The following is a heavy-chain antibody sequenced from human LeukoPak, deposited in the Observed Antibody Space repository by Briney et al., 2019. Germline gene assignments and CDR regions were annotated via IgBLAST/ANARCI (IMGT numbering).Heavy chain of an antibody. CDR1: GFTFSSYG. Sequence: PGRSLRLSCAASGFTFSSYGMHWVRQAPGKGLEWVAVIWYDGSNKYYADSVKGRFTIPRDNSKNTLYLQMNSLRAEDTAVYYCARAWGEQWLVMVYWGQGTLVTVSS. CDR2: IWYDGSNK. V-gene: IGHV3-33*01. J-gene: IGHJ4*02. CDR3: ARAWGEQWLVMVY. D-gene: IGHD6-19*01.